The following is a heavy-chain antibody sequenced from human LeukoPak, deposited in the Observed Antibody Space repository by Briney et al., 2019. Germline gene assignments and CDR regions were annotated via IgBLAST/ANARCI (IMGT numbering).Heavy chain of an antibody. CDR1: GGSISSYY. CDR3: AREAGDFWSGPYYFDY. V-gene: IGHV4-59*01. CDR2: IYYSGST. Sequence: SETLSLTCTVSGGSISSYYWSWIRQPPGKGLEWIGYIYYSGSTNYNPSLKSRVTTSVDTSKNQFSLKLSSVTAADTAVYYCAREAGDFWSGPYYFDYWGQGTLVTVSS. J-gene: IGHJ4*02. D-gene: IGHD3-3*01.